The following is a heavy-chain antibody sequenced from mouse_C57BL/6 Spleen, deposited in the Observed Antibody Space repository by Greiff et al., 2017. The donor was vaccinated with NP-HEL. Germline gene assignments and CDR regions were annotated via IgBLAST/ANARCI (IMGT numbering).Heavy chain of an antibody. D-gene: IGHD2-2*01. Sequence: EVKLQESGPVLVKPGASVKMSCKASGYTFTDYYMNWVKQSHGKSLEWIGVINPYNGGTSYNQKFKGKATLPVDKSSSTAYMELNSLTSEDSAVYYCATIYYGYDVFAYWGQGTLVTVSA. J-gene: IGHJ3*01. CDR1: GYTFTDYY. V-gene: IGHV1-19*01. CDR3: ATIYYGYDVFAY. CDR2: INPYNGGT.